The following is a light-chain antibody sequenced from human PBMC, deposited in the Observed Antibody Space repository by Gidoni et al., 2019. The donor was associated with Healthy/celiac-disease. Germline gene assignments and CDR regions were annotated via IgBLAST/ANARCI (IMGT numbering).Light chain of an antibody. Sequence: EIELTQSPLSLRVTPGEPASISCRSSQSLLNSNGYHYLDWYLQKPGQSPQLLIYWGSNRASGVPDRFSVSGSGTDFTLKISRVEAEDVGVYYCMQARQTLFTFGPGTKVEIK. V-gene: IGKV2-28*01. J-gene: IGKJ3*01. CDR2: WGS. CDR1: QSLLNSNGYHY. CDR3: MQARQTLFT.